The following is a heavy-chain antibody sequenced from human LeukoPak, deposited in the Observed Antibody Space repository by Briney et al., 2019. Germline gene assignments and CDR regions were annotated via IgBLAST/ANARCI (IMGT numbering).Heavy chain of an antibody. CDR1: GGSITTTNW. V-gene: IGHV4-4*02. Sequence: SSETLSLTCGVSGGSITTTNWWTWVRQPPGKGLEWIGEVHLDGRTNYNPSLESRLTISVDLSENHVSLKLTSVTAADTAVYYCAREGGFYRPLDYSGQGTLVTVSS. J-gene: IGHJ4*02. CDR3: AREGGFYRPLDY. D-gene: IGHD3-3*01. CDR2: VHLDGRT.